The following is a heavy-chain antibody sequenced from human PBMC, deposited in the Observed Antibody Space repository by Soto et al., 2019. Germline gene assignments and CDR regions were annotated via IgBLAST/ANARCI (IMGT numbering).Heavy chain of an antibody. CDR2: IIPIFGTE. J-gene: IGHJ6*02. CDR3: ARDSPDCSGGSCYSDYYYGMDV. Sequence: QVQLVQSGAEVKKPGSSVKVSCKASGGTFSSYAISWVRQAPGQGLEWMGGIIPIFGTENYAQKFQGRVTITADESTSTAYMEPSSLRSEDTAVYYCARDSPDCSGGSCYSDYYYGMDVWGQGTTVTVSS. D-gene: IGHD2-15*01. V-gene: IGHV1-69*01. CDR1: GGTFSSYA.